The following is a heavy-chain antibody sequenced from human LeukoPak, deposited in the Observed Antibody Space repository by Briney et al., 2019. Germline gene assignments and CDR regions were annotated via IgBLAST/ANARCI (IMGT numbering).Heavy chain of an antibody. CDR2: ITNSGGNT. CDR3: AKGGQTDRFDY. V-gene: IGHV3-23*01. CDR1: GFTLNSYA. J-gene: IGHJ4*02. D-gene: IGHD5-12*01. Sequence: PGGSLRLSCAASGFTLNSYAMSWVRQAPGKGLEWVSGITNSGGNTYYADSVKGRFTISRDSSKSTLYLQMNSLRAEDTAVFYCAKGGQTDRFDYWGQGALVTVSS.